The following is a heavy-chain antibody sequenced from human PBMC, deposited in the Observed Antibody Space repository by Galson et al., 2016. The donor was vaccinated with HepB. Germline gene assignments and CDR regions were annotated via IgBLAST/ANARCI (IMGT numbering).Heavy chain of an antibody. J-gene: IGHJ6*02. CDR1: GTTFTNFG. CDR2: INAAKDYT. Sequence: QSGAEVTKPGESLKISCKASGTTFTNFGVHWVRQAPGQRLELMGWINAAKDYTKYSQKFQGRVTITSDTSASTVYMELSSLRSEDTAVYYCARDQGYCKGTSCTSSSSYFFAMDVWGQGTTVTVSS. V-gene: IGHV1-3*01. CDR3: ARDQGYCKGTSCTSSSSYFFAMDV. D-gene: IGHD2-2*01.